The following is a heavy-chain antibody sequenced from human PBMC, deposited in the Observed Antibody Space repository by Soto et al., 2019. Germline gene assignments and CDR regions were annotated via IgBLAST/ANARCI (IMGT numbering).Heavy chain of an antibody. J-gene: IGHJ4*02. D-gene: IGHD2-15*01. CDR1: GGSLSGYY. Sequence: QVQLQQWGAGLLKPSETLSLTCAVNGGSLSGYYWSWIRQPPGKGLEWIGEINHSGSTSYNPSLKSLVTISVDTSKNQFSLKLSSVTAADTGVYYCARGRGCSGGSCYGHGDHSWGQGTPVTVSS. V-gene: IGHV4-34*02. CDR2: INHSGST. CDR3: ARGRGCSGGSCYGHGDHS.